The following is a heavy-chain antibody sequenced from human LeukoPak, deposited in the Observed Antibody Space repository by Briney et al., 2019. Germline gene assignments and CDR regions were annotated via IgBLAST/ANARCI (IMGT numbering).Heavy chain of an antibody. CDR3: ARTTEAHSWRTRYYDYYMDV. Sequence: SETLSLTCTVSGVSISSYYWSWIRQPPRKGLEWIGYIYYSGSTNYNPSLKSRVTISVDTSKNQFSLKLSSVTAADTAVYYCARTTEAHSWRTRYYDYYMDVWGKGTTVTVSS. J-gene: IGHJ6*03. D-gene: IGHD6-13*01. CDR1: GVSISSYY. V-gene: IGHV4-59*01. CDR2: IYYSGST.